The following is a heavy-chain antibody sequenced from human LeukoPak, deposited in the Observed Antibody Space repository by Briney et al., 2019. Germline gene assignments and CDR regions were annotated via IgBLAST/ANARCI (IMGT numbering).Heavy chain of an antibody. J-gene: IGHJ4*02. V-gene: IGHV3-30*04. Sequence: PGGSLRLSCAASGFTFSNYAMSWVRQAPGKGLEWVAVISYDESNKYYADSVKGRFTISRDNSKNTLYLQMNSLRAEDTAVYYCARDRGIAARRALDYWGQGTLVTVSS. CDR3: ARDRGIAARRALDY. CDR2: ISYDESNK. D-gene: IGHD6-6*01. CDR1: GFTFSNYA.